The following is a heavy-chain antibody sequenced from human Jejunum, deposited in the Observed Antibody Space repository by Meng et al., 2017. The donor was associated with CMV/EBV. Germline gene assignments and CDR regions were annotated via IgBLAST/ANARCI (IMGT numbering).Heavy chain of an antibody. V-gene: IGHV4-38-2*02. CDR2: FYHSGST. CDR3: ARDPGYPYYYGMDV. CDR1: GYSISSGYC. D-gene: IGHD2-15*01. J-gene: IGHJ6*02. Sequence: GYSISSGYCWGWIRQPPGKGLEWIGSFYHSGSTYYSPSLQSRVTISVDTSKNHFSLKLTSVTAADTAVYYCARDPGYPYYYGMDVWGQGTTVTVSS.